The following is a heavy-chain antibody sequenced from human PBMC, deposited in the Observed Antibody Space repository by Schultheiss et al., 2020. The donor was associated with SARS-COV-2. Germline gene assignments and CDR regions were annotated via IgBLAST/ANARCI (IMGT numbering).Heavy chain of an antibody. V-gene: IGHV4-39*07. CDR3: ARVAHQLPSDYYYYMDV. CDR2: INHSGST. D-gene: IGHD2-2*01. CDR1: GGSISSSSYY. Sequence: SETLSLTCTVSGGSISSSSYYWGWIRQPPGKGLEWIGEINHSGSTYYNPSLQSRVSISVDTSKNQFSLNLSSVTAADTAVYYCARVAHQLPSDYYYYMDVWGKGTTVTVSS. J-gene: IGHJ6*03.